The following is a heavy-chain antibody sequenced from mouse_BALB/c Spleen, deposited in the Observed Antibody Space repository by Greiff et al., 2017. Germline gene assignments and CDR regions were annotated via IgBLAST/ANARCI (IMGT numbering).Heavy chain of an antibody. V-gene: IGHV14-4*02. CDR2: IDPENGDT. Sequence: EVQLQQSGAELVRSGASVKLSCTASGFNIKDYYMHWVKQRPEQGLEWIGWIDPENGDTEYAPKFQGKATMTADTSSNTAYLQLSSLTSEDTAVYYCNGGTGTDYWGQGTTRAVSS. D-gene: IGHD4-1*01. CDR3: NGGTGTDY. CDR1: GFNIKDYY. J-gene: IGHJ2*01.